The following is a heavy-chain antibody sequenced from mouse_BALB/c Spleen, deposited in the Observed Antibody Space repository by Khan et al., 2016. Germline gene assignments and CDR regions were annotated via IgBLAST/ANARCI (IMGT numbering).Heavy chain of an antibody. CDR1: GFSLTVYG. CDR2: IWSGGNT. CDR3: ATSGSDCCFDV. J-gene: IGHJ1*01. V-gene: IGHV2-2*01. Sequence: QVQLKESGPGLVQPSLSLFITCTVSGFSLTVYGVHRVRQSPAKGLEWLGVIWSGGNTDYNAAFISRLSINKDNAKCQVFFNMNRLQGYETGICVCATSGSDCCFDVWGAGTTVTVSS.